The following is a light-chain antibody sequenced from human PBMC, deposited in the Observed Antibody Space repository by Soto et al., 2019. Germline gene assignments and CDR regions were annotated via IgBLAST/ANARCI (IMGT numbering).Light chain of an antibody. CDR2: DAS. Sequence: DIHMTQSPSTLSASFGDRVTITLRASRSISDWLAWYQQKPGKAPELLIFDASSLKSGVPSRFSGSGSGTEFTLTISRLQPDDVATYYCLQYSSHSWTFGQGTKVDI. CDR1: RSISDW. J-gene: IGKJ1*01. V-gene: IGKV1-5*01. CDR3: LQYSSHSWT.